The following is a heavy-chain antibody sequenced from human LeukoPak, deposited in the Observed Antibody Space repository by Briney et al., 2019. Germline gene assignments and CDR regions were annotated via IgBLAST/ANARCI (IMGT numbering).Heavy chain of an antibody. J-gene: IGHJ4*02. CDR1: GGSISSSNW. V-gene: IGHV4-4*02. Sequence: SGTLSLTCAVSGGSISSSNWWSWVREPPGKGLEWIGEFYHSGGTNYNPSLKSRVTISVDKSKNQFSLKLSSVTAADTAVYYCASGSIAAALPFNYWGQGTLVTVST. CDR3: ASGSIAAALPFNY. CDR2: FYHSGGT. D-gene: IGHD6-13*01.